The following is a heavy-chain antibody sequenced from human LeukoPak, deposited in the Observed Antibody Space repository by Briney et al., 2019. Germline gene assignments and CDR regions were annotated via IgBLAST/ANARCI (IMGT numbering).Heavy chain of an antibody. CDR2: ISSSSSTI. CDR1: GFTFSSYS. V-gene: IGHV3-48*01. D-gene: IGHD6-19*01. Sequence: GGSLRLSCAASGFTFSSYSMNWVRQAPGKGLEWVSYISSSSSTIYYADSVKGRFTISRDNAKNSLYLQMNSLRAEDTAVYYCARPQYSSGLYGMDVWGQGTTVTVSS. CDR3: ARPQYSSGLYGMDV. J-gene: IGHJ6*02.